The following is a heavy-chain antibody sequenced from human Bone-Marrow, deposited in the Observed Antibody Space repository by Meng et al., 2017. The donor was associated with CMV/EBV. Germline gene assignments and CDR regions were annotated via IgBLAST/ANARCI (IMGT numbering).Heavy chain of an antibody. V-gene: IGHV3-74*01. CDR3: AKDQRATDYYYYGMDV. J-gene: IGHJ6*02. CDR2: IDTTGRST. D-gene: IGHD1-26*01. Sequence: GGSLRLSCAASGFTFSSYWMHWVRQAPGKGLVWVSRIDTTGRSTTYADSVRGRFTISRDNAKNTLYVQMNSLRAEDTAVYYCAKDQRATDYYYYGMDVWGQGTTVTVSS. CDR1: GFTFSSYW.